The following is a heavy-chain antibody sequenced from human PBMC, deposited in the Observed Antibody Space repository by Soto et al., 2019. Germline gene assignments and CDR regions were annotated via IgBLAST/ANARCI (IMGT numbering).Heavy chain of an antibody. CDR2: ISAYNGNT. V-gene: IGHV1-18*01. Sequence: ASVKVSCKASGYTFTSYGISWVRQAPGQGLEWMGWISAYNGNTNYAQKLQGRVTMTTDTSTSTAYMELRSLRSDDTAVYYCARERNRYSSSPNAFDIWGQGTMVTVSS. D-gene: IGHD6-13*01. J-gene: IGHJ3*02. CDR1: GYTFTSYG. CDR3: ARERNRYSSSPNAFDI.